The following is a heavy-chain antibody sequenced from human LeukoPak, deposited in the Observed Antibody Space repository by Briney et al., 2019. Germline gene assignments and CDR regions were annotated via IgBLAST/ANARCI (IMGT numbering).Heavy chain of an antibody. Sequence: PGGSLRLSCAASGFTFSSYAMHWVRQAPGKGLEWVAVISYDGSNKYYADSVKGRFTISRDNSKNTLYLQMNSLRAEDTAVYYCARERYSGYDYYADYWGQGTLVTVYS. D-gene: IGHD5-12*01. CDR3: ARERYSGYDYYADY. V-gene: IGHV3-30*04. CDR2: ISYDGSNK. J-gene: IGHJ4*02. CDR1: GFTFSSYA.